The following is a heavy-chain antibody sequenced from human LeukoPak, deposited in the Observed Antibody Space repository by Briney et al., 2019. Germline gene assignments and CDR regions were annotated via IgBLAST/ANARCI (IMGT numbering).Heavy chain of an antibody. Sequence: GESLQISCQGSGSSFTSYWISWVRQVPGKGLEWMGRIDPIDSYTNYSPSFQGHVTISADKSISTAYLQWSSLKASDTAMYYCARGPRITMVRGVAYGMDVWGQGTTVTVSS. CDR3: ARGPRITMVRGVAYGMDV. V-gene: IGHV5-10-1*01. D-gene: IGHD3-10*01. CDR1: GSSFTSYW. J-gene: IGHJ6*02. CDR2: IDPIDSYT.